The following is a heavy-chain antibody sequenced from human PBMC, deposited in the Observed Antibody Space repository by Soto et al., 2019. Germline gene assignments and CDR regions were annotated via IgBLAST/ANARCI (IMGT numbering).Heavy chain of an antibody. Sequence: QVQLVQSGAEVKKPGSSVKVSCKASGGTFSSYAISWVRQAPGQGLEWMGGIIPIFGTANYAQKFQGRVTITADESTSTAYMELGSLRSEDTAVYYCARGAYDYVWGSYRYSVSYWGQGTLVTVSS. D-gene: IGHD3-16*02. CDR2: IIPIFGTA. J-gene: IGHJ4*02. CDR1: GGTFSSYA. CDR3: ARGAYDYVWGSYRYSVSY. V-gene: IGHV1-69*01.